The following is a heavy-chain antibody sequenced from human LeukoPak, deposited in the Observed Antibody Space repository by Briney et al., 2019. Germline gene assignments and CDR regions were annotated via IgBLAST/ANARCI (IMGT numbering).Heavy chain of an antibody. J-gene: IGHJ4*02. D-gene: IGHD3-22*01. V-gene: IGHV1-8*03. Sequence: ASVKVSCKASGYTFTAYYIHWVRQAPGQGLEWMGWMNPNSGNTGYARNFQGRVTITRNTSISAAYMELSSLRSEDTAVYYCARERRYYDRSGYYYFDYWGQGTLVTVSS. CDR3: ARERRYYDRSGYYYFDY. CDR2: MNPNSGNT. CDR1: GYTFTAYY.